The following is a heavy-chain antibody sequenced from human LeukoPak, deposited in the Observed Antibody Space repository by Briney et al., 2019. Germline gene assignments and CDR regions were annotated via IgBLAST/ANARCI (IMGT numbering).Heavy chain of an antibody. CDR2: IRSKAYGGTT. Sequence: GSLRLSCTASGFTFGDYVMSWVRQAPGKGLEWVGFIRSKAYGGTTKNAASVKGRFTISRDDSRSITYLQMNSLKTEDTAVYYCTRRYNYDSSGYYYVRDAFDIWGQGTMVTVSS. J-gene: IGHJ3*02. D-gene: IGHD3-22*01. CDR3: TRRYNYDSSGYYYVRDAFDI. CDR1: GFTFGDYV. V-gene: IGHV3-49*04.